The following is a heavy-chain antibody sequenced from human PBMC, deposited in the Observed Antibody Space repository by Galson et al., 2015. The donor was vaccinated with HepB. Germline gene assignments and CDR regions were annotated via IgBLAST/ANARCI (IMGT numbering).Heavy chain of an antibody. CDR3: ARGLATSFPHFYFYGMDV. CDR1: GGSISIGGYS. V-gene: IGHV4-30-2*01. Sequence: TLSLTCTVSGGSISIGGYSWSWIRQPPGKGLEWIGFIYHSGSTDYNPSLKSRVTISIDRSKNQFSLTLSSVTAADTALYYCARGLATSFPHFYFYGMDVWGQGTTVTVSS. CDR2: IYHSGST. J-gene: IGHJ6*02. D-gene: IGHD5-12*01.